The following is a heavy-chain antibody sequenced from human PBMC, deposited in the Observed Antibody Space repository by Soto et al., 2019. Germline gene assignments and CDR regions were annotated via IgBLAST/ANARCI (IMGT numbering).Heavy chain of an antibody. CDR3: TKGGIPRRYNIPKVAFGY. CDR2: ISGSGATT. CDR1: GFIFSNYA. V-gene: IGHV3-23*01. D-gene: IGHD1-1*01. J-gene: IGHJ4*02. Sequence: GGSLRLSCAASGFIFSNYAMSWVRQAPGRGLEWVSAISGSGATTYYPDSVKGRFTISRDNSKNTLYLQMNNLRADDTAVYYCTKGGIPRRYNIPKVAFGYWGQGSLVTVSS.